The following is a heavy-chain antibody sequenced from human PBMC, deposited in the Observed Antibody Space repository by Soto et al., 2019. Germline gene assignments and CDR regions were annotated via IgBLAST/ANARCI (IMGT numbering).Heavy chain of an antibody. CDR3: ARVGGVVSYYYHYYYMDV. CDR1: GFAFSSYW. J-gene: IGHJ6*03. D-gene: IGHD2-8*02. Sequence: GSLRLSCAASGFAFSSYWMHWVRHAPGKGLVWVSRINTDGSGTSYADSVKGRFTISRDNVKNTMHLQMNSLRADDTAVYYCARVGGVVSYYYHYYYMDVWGKGTTVTVSS. V-gene: IGHV3-74*01. CDR2: INTDGSGT.